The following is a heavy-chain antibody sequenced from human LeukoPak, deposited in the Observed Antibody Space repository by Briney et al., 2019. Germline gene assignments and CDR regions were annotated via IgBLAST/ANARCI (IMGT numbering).Heavy chain of an antibody. V-gene: IGHV4-38-2*02. Sequence: SETLSLTCTVSGYSISSGFYWGWIRQPPGKGLEWIGNIYHSGSTYYNPSLKSRVTISVDTSKNQFSLKLSSVTAADTAVYYCARWFGTNYYYYYMDVWGKGTTVTISS. D-gene: IGHD3-10*01. CDR1: GYSISSGFY. CDR3: ARWFGTNYYYYYMDV. CDR2: IYHSGST. J-gene: IGHJ6*03.